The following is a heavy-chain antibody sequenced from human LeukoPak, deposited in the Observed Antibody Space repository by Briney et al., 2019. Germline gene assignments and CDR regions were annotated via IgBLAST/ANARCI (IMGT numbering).Heavy chain of an antibody. V-gene: IGHV3-11*06. D-gene: IGHD3-10*01. CDR3: AKGRGEGYYGLT. CDR1: GFTFSDYY. CDR2: ISSSSSYT. Sequence: AGGSLRLSCAASGFTFSDYYMSWIRQAPGKGLEWVSYISSSSSYTNYADSVKGRFTISRDNAKNSLYLQMNSLRAEDTAVYYCAKGRGEGYYGLTRGQGTLVTVSS. J-gene: IGHJ4*02.